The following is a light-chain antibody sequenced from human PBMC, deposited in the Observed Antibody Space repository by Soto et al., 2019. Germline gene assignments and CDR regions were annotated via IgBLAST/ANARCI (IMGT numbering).Light chain of an antibody. V-gene: IGKV4-1*01. J-gene: IGKJ4*01. CDR3: QQYYTTPLT. Sequence: DIVMTQSPDSLAVSLGKRATINCKSSQSVLYSSNHKNYLAWYQQKPGQPPKLLIYWASTRESGVPDRFSGSGSGTDFTLTISSLQAEDVAVYYCQQYYTTPLTFGGGTKVEIK. CDR1: QSVLYSSNHKNY. CDR2: WAS.